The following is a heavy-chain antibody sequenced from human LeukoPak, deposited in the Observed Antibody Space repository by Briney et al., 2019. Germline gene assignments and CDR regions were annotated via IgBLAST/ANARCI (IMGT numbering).Heavy chain of an antibody. CDR3: AKDLVEHSSGYPPGFDY. V-gene: IGHV3-23*01. CDR1: GFTFSTFA. D-gene: IGHD3-22*01. Sequence: GSLRLSCAASGFTFSTFAMSWVRQAPGKGLEWVSAISGSGGSTYYADSVKGRFTISRDNSKNTLYLQMNSLRAEDTAVYYCAKDLVEHSSGYPPGFDYWGQGTLVTVSS. J-gene: IGHJ4*02. CDR2: ISGSGGST.